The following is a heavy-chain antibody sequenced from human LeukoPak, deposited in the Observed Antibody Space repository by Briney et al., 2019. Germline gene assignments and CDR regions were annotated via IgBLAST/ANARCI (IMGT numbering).Heavy chain of an antibody. CDR3: AREVAVGIGAYNF. D-gene: IGHD6-13*01. Sequence: GGSLRLSCVASGFTFTSFYMSWVRQAPGKGLGWVANINLDGSEQYYIDSVRVRFTISRDNAKNSLYLQMNSLWAEDTAVYYCAREVAVGIGAYNFWGQGTLVTVSS. CDR2: INLDGSEQ. CDR1: GFTFTSFY. J-gene: IGHJ4*02. V-gene: IGHV3-7*01.